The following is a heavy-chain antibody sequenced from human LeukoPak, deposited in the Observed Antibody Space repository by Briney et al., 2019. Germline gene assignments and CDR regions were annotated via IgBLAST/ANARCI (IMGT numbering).Heavy chain of an antibody. Sequence: PGGSLRLSCAASGFTFSTYGMTWVRQAPRKGLEWVSSIDATGGFTYYADSVKGRFTISRDSSKNTVFLQMNSLRAEDTAVYYCAKDASPYYDTLIGHDAFDVWGQGTTVTVSS. CDR2: IDATGGFT. CDR3: AKDASPYYDTLIGHDAFDV. J-gene: IGHJ3*01. D-gene: IGHD3-9*01. CDR1: GFTFSTYG. V-gene: IGHV3-23*01.